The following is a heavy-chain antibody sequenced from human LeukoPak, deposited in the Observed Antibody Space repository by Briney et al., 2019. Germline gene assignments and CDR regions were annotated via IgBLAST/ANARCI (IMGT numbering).Heavy chain of an antibody. Sequence: GGSPRLSCAASGFTFDDYGMSWVRQAPGKGLEWVSGINWSGGETDYADSVKGGFIISRDNAKNSLYLQMSALTVDDTAVYYCVRHERGVYYYYYIDVWGKGTTVIVSS. CDR3: VRHERGVYYYYYIDV. J-gene: IGHJ6*03. D-gene: IGHD3-10*01. CDR1: GFTFDDYG. CDR2: INWSGGET. V-gene: IGHV3-20*04.